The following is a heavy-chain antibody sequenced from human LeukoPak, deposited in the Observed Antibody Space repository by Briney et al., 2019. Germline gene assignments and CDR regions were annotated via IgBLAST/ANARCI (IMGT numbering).Heavy chain of an antibody. Sequence: GGSLRLSCAASGFTFSSYAMSWVRQAPGKGLEWVSGISGSGDNTYYADSVKGRFTISRDNSKNTLYLQMNSLRAEDTAVYYCAKGSPYYYDSSGYRPEAFDIWGQGTMVTVSS. CDR2: ISGSGDNT. J-gene: IGHJ3*02. CDR1: GFTFSSYA. D-gene: IGHD3-22*01. V-gene: IGHV3-23*01. CDR3: AKGSPYYYDSSGYRPEAFDI.